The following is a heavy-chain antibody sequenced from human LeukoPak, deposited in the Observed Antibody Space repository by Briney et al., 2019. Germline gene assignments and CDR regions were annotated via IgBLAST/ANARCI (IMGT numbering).Heavy chain of an antibody. V-gene: IGHV4-30-4*07. D-gene: IGHD3-10*01. CDR2: IYYSGST. Sequence: SETLSLTCAVYGGSFSGYSWSWIRQPPGKGLEWIGYIYYSGSTSYNPSLKSRVTISVDTSKNQFSLKLSSVTGADTAVYYCARHMVRGVIPYYMDVWGKGTTVTVSS. CDR1: GGSFSGYS. J-gene: IGHJ6*03. CDR3: ARHMVRGVIPYYMDV.